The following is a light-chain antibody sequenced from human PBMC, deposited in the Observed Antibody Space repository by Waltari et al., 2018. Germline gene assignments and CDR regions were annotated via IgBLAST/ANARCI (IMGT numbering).Light chain of an antibody. Sequence: DVVMTQSPLSLPVTLGPAASISFRPSRSLVYSDGNNYLNWFPQRPCQSPRRLIYKVSNRDSGVPDRFSGSGSGTNFTLKISRVEAEDVGVYYCMQGTYWRTFGQGTKVEIK. CDR2: KVS. CDR3: MQGTYWRT. J-gene: IGKJ1*01. CDR1: RSLVYSDGNNY. V-gene: IGKV2-30*01.